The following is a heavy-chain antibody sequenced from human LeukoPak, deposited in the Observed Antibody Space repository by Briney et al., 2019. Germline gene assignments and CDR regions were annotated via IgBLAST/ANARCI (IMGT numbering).Heavy chain of an antibody. CDR2: ISYDGSNK. CDR3: ARDRLSSGWAYFDY. CDR1: GFTFSSYA. J-gene: IGHJ4*02. V-gene: IGHV3-30*04. D-gene: IGHD6-19*01. Sequence: PGRSLRLSCAASGFTFSSYAMHWVRQAPGKELEWVAVISYDGSNKYYADSVKGRFTISRDNSNNTLYLQMNSLRAEDTAVYYCARDRLSSGWAYFDYWGQGTLVTVSS.